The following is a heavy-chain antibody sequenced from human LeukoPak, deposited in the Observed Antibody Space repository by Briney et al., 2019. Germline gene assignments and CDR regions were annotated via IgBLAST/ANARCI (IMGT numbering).Heavy chain of an antibody. CDR2: ISSSGSTI. D-gene: IGHD2-2*01. Sequence: GGSLRLSCAASGFTFSDYYMSWIRQAPGKGLEWVSYISSSGSTIYYADSVKGRFTISRDNSKNTLYLQMGSLRAEDMAVYYCARGGGDCSSTSCYLEYWGQGTLVTVSS. CDR3: ARGGGDCSSTSCYLEY. V-gene: IGHV3-11*04. CDR1: GFTFSDYY. J-gene: IGHJ4*02.